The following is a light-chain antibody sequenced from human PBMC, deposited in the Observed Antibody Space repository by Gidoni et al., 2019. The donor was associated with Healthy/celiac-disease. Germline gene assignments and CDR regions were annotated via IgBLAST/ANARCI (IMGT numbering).Light chain of an antibody. J-gene: IGKJ4*01. Sequence: DIQMTQSTYSLSASVGDRVTITCRASQSISSYLNWYQQKPVKAPKLLIYSASRWHSAVPSRFSGCGSGTAFTLTISRPQHFDFSTYHCYQSYSTTLTFGGGTKLEIK. CDR3: YQSYSTTLT. CDR2: SAS. V-gene: IGKV1-39*01. CDR1: QSISSY.